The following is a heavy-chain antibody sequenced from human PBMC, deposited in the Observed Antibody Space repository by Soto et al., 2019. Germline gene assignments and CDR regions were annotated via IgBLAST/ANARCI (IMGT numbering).Heavy chain of an antibody. CDR3: ERFGIATPGGLDY. J-gene: IGHJ4*02. V-gene: IGHV3-23*01. Sequence: EVQLLESGGGLVQPRGSLRLSCAASGFTFNSYTMSWVRQAPGKGLEWVSSISGSGGTTYYADSVKGRFTISRDNSKNTLYLEMNNPRAEDTAVYYCERFGIATPGGLDYWGQGTLVTVSS. CDR1: GFTFNSYT. CDR2: ISGSGGTT. D-gene: IGHD6-13*01.